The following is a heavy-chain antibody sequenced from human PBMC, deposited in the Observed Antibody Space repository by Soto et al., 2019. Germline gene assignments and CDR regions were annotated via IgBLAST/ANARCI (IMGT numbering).Heavy chain of an antibody. J-gene: IGHJ4*02. CDR2: IIPIFGTA. CDR1: GVTFSSYA. CDR3: ARQKAVAGTFTRFDY. V-gene: IGHV1-69*06. Sequence: SVKVSCKASGVTFSSYAISWVRQAPGQGLEWMGGIIPIFGTANYAQKFQGRVTITADKSTSTAYMELSSLRSEDTAVYYCARQKAVAGTFTRFDYWGQGTLVTVSS. D-gene: IGHD6-19*01.